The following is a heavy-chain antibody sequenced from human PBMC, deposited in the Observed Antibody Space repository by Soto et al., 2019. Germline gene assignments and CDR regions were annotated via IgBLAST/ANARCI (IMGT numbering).Heavy chain of an antibody. V-gene: IGHV4-4*02. Sequence: QVQLQESGPGLVESSGTLSLTCEVSSGSISSGNWWSWVRQPPGKGLEWIGEIYYTGATNYNPSLNSRVTMTIDKSKDQFSLNLMSATAADTAVYYCARVFSSGSGWMYYFDFWGQGILVSVSS. J-gene: IGHJ4*02. CDR1: SGSISSGNW. D-gene: IGHD6-25*01. CDR3: ARVFSSGSGWMYYFDF. CDR2: IYYTGAT.